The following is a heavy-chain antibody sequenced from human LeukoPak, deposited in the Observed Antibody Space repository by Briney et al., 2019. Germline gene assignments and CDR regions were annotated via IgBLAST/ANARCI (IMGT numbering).Heavy chain of an antibody. CDR3: ATSYGSGSYYVGGEN. Sequence: ASVKVSCKASGYTFTGYYMRWVRQAPGQGLEWMGWINPNSGGTNYAQKFQGRVTMTRDTSISTAYMELSRLRSDDTAVYYCATSYGSGSYYVGGENWGQGTLVTVSS. CDR1: GYTFTGYY. V-gene: IGHV1-2*02. CDR2: INPNSGGT. J-gene: IGHJ4*02. D-gene: IGHD3-10*01.